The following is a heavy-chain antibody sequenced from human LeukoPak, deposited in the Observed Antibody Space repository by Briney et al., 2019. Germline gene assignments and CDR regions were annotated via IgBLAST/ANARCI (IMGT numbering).Heavy chain of an antibody. CDR3: AGKVPVDAFDI. D-gene: IGHD4-23*01. CDR1: GFTVSSNY. J-gene: IGHJ3*02. V-gene: IGHV3-53*01. CDR2: IYSGGST. Sequence: GGSLRLSCAASGFTVSSNYMSWVRQAPGKGLEWVSVIYSGGSTYYADSVKGRFTISRDNSKNTLYLQMNSLRAEDTAVYYCAGKVPVDAFDIWGQGTMVTVSS.